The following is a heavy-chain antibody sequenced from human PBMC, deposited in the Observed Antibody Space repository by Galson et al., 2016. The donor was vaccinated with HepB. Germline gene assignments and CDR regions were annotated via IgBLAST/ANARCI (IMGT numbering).Heavy chain of an antibody. V-gene: IGHV3-7*01. CDR1: GFTFSYYW. CDR2: ITEDGGAT. D-gene: IGHD3-10*01. CDR3: TRDFGDGNYD. J-gene: IGHJ4*02. Sequence: SLRLSCADPGFTFSYYWMSWVRQGPGKGLEWVGSITEDGGATNYVDSVKGRFSISRDNAKNSLYLQMNSLRVEDRAVYYCTRDFGDGNYDWGQGTLVTVSS.